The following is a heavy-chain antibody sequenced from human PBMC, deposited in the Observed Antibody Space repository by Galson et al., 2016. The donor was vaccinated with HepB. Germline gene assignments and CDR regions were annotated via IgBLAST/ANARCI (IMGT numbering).Heavy chain of an antibody. CDR2: DSMDGRRK. V-gene: IGHV3-30*03. J-gene: IGHJ4*02. CDR1: GFTFSNYG. CDR3: ARRHEYCPPVGCSVDY. Sequence: SLRLSCAASGFTFSNYGMHWVRQAPGKGLEWVAADSMDGRRKFYADSVKGRFTISRDNSNSTLFLQMSSLRADDTAVYYCARRHEYCPPVGCSVDYWGQGTLVSVSS. D-gene: IGHD2/OR15-2a*01.